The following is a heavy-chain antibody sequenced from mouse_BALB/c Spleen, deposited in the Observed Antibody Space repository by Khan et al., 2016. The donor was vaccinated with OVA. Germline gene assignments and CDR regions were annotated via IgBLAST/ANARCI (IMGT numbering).Heavy chain of an antibody. CDR3: LFLL. Sequence: EVKLEVSGGGLVQPGGSMKLSCVASGFTFSNYWMNWVRQSPEKGLEWVGEIRLKSGDYVTHYEVSGKGRFTISRDDSKSNVYLKIMNLRAKDTGIYYCLFLLWGQGTTLTVSS. J-gene: IGHJ2*01. V-gene: IGHV6-6*02. CDR2: IRLKSGDYVT. CDR1: GFTFSNYW.